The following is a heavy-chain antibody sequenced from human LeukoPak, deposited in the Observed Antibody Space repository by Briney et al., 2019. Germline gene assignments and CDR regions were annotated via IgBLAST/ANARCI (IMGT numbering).Heavy chain of an antibody. CDR2: IYYSGST. CDR3: ARARLDYGDYDAHLPDAFDI. Sequence: SETLSLTCAVSGGSISSGDYYWSWIRQPPGKGLEWIGYIYYSGSTYYNPSLKSRVTISVDTSKNQFSLKLSSVTAADTAVYYCARARLDYGDYDAHLPDAFDIWGQGTMVTVSS. V-gene: IGHV4-30-4*01. CDR1: GGSISSGDYY. D-gene: IGHD4-17*01. J-gene: IGHJ3*02.